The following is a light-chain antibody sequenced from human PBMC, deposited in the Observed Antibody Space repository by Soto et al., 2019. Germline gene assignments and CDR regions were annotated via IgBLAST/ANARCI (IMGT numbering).Light chain of an antibody. CDR2: DNN. CDR3: GTWESYLSVGV. V-gene: IGLV1-51*01. CDR1: GSNIGSNS. Sequence: QSVLTQPPSVSAAPGQTVTISFSGSGSNIGSNSVSWYQQVPGTAHKLLLYDNNKRPSGIPDRFSGSKSGTSATLGITGLQTADEADYYCGTWESYLSVGVFGGGTKLTVL. J-gene: IGLJ2*01.